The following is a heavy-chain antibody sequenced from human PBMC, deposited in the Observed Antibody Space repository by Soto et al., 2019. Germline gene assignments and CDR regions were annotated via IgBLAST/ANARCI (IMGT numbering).Heavy chain of an antibody. V-gene: IGHV4-31*03. CDR3: VRARYSSHYYIDN. Sequence: PSETLSLTCSVSGGSITTGGYYWSWIRQHPGKGLEWIGYIYYSGNTYYNPSLKSRVTISLDTSKNQFSLKLSSVTAADTAVYYCVRARYSSHYYIDNWGQGTLVTVSS. J-gene: IGHJ4*02. CDR1: GGSITTGGYY. CDR2: IYYSGNT. D-gene: IGHD6-19*01.